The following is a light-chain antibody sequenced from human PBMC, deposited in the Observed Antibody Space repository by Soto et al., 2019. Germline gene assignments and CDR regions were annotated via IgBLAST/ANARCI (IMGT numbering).Light chain of an antibody. J-gene: IGKJ1*01. CDR3: QQYGTSPKT. Sequence: DILMWLSPATLSVSPAATATLSCRASQSISSNLAWYQQKPGQAPRLLIYDASTRATGIPARFTGSGSGTEFTLTIIRLEREDFAVYYCQQYGTSPKTFGQGSNV. CDR1: QSISSN. CDR2: DAS. V-gene: IGKV3-15*01.